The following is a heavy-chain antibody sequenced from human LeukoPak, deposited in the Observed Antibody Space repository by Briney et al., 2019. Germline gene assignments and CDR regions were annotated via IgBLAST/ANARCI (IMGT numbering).Heavy chain of an antibody. CDR1: GFTFSSYA. CDR2: ISYDGSTK. CDR3: AKFFTGEYVRAFDI. V-gene: IGHV3-30*04. D-gene: IGHD3-10*02. Sequence: SGGSLRLSCAASGFTFSSYAIHWVRQAPGKGLEWVALISYDGSTKYSTDSVKGRFTISRDNSKNTLYLQMNSLRPEDTAVYYCAKFFTGEYVRAFDIWGQGTMVTVSS. J-gene: IGHJ3*02.